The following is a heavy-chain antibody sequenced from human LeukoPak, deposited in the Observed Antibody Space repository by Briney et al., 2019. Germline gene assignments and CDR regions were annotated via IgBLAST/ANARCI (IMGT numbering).Heavy chain of an antibody. V-gene: IGHV4-38-2*02. Sequence: MPSETLSLTCTVSGYSISSGYYWGWIRQPPGKGLEWIGSIYHSGSTYYNPSLKSRVTISVGTSKNQFSLKLSSVTAADTAVYYCARDGGSYRYFDLWGRGTLVTVSS. CDR3: ARDGGSYRYFDL. CDR1: GYSISSGYY. CDR2: IYHSGST. J-gene: IGHJ2*01. D-gene: IGHD1-26*01.